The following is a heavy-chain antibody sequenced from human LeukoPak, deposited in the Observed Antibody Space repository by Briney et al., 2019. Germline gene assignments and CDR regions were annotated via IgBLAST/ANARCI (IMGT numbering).Heavy chain of an antibody. V-gene: IGHV4-4*07. Sequence: PSETLSLTCTVSGGSISYYYWNWIRQPAGKGLEWIGRIYTSGRTYYNPSLKSRVGMSVDTSKNQFSLKLSSVTAADTAVYYCARLSTVTTSFDYWGQGTLVTVSS. CDR1: GGSISYYY. D-gene: IGHD4-11*01. CDR3: ARLSTVTTSFDY. J-gene: IGHJ4*02. CDR2: IYTSGRT.